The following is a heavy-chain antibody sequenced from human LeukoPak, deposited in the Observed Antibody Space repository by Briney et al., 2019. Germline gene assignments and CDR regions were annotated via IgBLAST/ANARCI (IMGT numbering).Heavy chain of an antibody. CDR3: AKDTPLCYFDY. Sequence: GGSLRLSCAASGFTFSSYGMHWIRQAPGKGLEWVAFIRNDGSIIYNADSVKGRFTISRNNSKNTLYLQMNSLRADDTAVYYCAKDTPLCYFDYWGQGTLVTVSS. CDR1: GFTFSSYG. J-gene: IGHJ4*02. D-gene: IGHD3-16*01. CDR2: IRNDGSII. V-gene: IGHV3-30*02.